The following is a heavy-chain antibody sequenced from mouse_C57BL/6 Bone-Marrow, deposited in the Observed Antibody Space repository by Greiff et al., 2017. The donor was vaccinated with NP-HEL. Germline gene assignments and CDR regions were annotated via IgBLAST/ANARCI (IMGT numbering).Heavy chain of an antibody. CDR3: ARFYYYGSSRYYAMDY. Sequence: VQLQQPGAELVRPGSSVKLSCKASGYTFTSYWMHWVKQRPIQGLEWIGNIDPSDSETHYNQKFKDKATLTVDKSSSTAYMQLSSLTSEDSAVYYCARFYYYGSSRYYAMDYWGQGTSVTVSS. D-gene: IGHD1-1*01. V-gene: IGHV1-52*01. J-gene: IGHJ4*01. CDR1: GYTFTSYW. CDR2: IDPSDSET.